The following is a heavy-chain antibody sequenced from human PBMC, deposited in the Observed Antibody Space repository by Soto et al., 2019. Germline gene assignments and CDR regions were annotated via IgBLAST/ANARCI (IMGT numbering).Heavy chain of an antibody. D-gene: IGHD3-10*01. CDR1: GGSVSSTSYY. Sequence: SETLSLTCTVSGGSVSSTSYYWGWIRQPPGKGLEWIGSIYYSGSTYYNPSLKSRVTISVDTSKNQFSLKLSSVTAADTAVYYCARPSLSGSYFLYWGQGPLVTVSS. CDR2: IYYSGST. CDR3: ARPSLSGSYFLY. V-gene: IGHV4-39*01. J-gene: IGHJ4*02.